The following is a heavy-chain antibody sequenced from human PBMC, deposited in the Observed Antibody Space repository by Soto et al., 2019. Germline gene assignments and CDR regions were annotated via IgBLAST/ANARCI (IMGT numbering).Heavy chain of an antibody. CDR2: IYHSGST. D-gene: IGHD6-13*01. CDR3: ASNSPVGDAFDI. Sequence: QVQLQKSGPGLVKPSGTLSLTCAVSGGSISSSNWWSWVRQPPGKGLEWIGEIYHSGSTNYNPSLKIRXXIXVXXYKNQFSLKLTSVTAADTAVYYCASNSPVGDAFDIWGQGTMVTVSS. J-gene: IGHJ3*02. CDR1: GGSISSSNW. V-gene: IGHV4-4*02.